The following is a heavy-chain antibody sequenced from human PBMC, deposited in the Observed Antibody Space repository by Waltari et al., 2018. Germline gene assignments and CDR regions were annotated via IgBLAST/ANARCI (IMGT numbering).Heavy chain of an antibody. CDR2: IHYSGST. V-gene: IGHV4-34*01. Sequence: QVQLHQWGAGQLQPSETLSLTCAVSGESFLGYFWSWLRQSPGKGLEWLGSIHYSGSTNYNPTLESRLSLSVDTTKKRFSLSLTSVTAADAALYFCARYGEVPASYFFDYWGQGTLVTVSS. J-gene: IGHJ4*01. CDR1: GESFLGYF. D-gene: IGHD2-21*01. CDR3: ARYGEVPASYFFDY.